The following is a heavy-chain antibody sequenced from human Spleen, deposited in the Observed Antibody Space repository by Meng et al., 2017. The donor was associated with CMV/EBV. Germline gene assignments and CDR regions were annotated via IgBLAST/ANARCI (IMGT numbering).Heavy chain of an antibody. CDR2: INPNSGGT. Sequence: ASVKVSCKASGYNFTAYNIQWVRQAPGQGLEWMGWINPNSGGTKYAQKFQGRVTMTRDTSISTAYMELSSLRSDDTAVYFCASGFCSSTNCYSEIDYFDHWGQGTLVTVSS. V-gene: IGHV1-2*02. J-gene: IGHJ4*02. CDR3: ASGFCSSTNCYSEIDYFDH. D-gene: IGHD2-2*02. CDR1: GYNFTAYN.